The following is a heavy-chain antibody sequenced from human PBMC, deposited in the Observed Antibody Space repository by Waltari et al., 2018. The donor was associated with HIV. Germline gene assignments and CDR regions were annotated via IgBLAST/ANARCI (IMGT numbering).Heavy chain of an antibody. CDR1: GFTFGVYA. J-gene: IGHJ4*02. CDR3: AKGIRLGTDYGDARFDY. V-gene: IGHV3-23*01. D-gene: IGHD4-17*01. Sequence: EMQRLESGGGLIQPGGSLSLSCAASGFTFGVYAMNWVRQAPGKGLEWVSSITGSGLNTFYAESVKGRSTISRDKSKNTLYLHLSSLRAEDTGIYYCAKGIRLGTDYGDARFDYWGQGTVVTVSS. CDR2: ITGSGLNT.